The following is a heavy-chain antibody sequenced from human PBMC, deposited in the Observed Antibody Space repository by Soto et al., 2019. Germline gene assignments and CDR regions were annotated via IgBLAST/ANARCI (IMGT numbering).Heavy chain of an antibody. Sequence: ETLSLTCTVSGASISSSSYYWGWIRQPPGKGLEWIGSIYYSGSTYYNPSLKSRVTISVDTSKNQFSLKLSSVTAADTAVYYCARHGLGMVRGVGYYYYGMDVWGQGTKVTVYS. J-gene: IGHJ6*02. CDR1: GASISSSSYY. CDR2: IYYSGST. CDR3: ARHGLGMVRGVGYYYYGMDV. D-gene: IGHD3-10*01. V-gene: IGHV4-39*01.